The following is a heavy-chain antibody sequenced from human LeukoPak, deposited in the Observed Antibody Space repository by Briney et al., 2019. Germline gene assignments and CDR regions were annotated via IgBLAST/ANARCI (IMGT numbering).Heavy chain of an antibody. Sequence: ASVKVSCKASGYTFTSYDINWVRQATGQGLEWMGWMNPNSGNTGYAQKFQGRVTMTRNTSISTAYMELSSLRSEDTAVYYCAGGITIFGVDLNWFDPWGQGTLVTVSS. D-gene: IGHD3-3*01. CDR3: AGGITIFGVDLNWFDP. CDR2: MNPNSGNT. J-gene: IGHJ5*02. CDR1: GYTFTSYD. V-gene: IGHV1-8*01.